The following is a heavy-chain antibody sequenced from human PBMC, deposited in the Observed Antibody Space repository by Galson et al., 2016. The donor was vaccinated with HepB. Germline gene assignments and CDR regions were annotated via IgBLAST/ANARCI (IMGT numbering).Heavy chain of an antibody. J-gene: IGHJ6*04. CDR1: GFSVTRNY. V-gene: IGHV3-66*02. CDR3: ARGFCGGTSCYGGFYYGMDV. D-gene: IGHD2-2*01. CDR2: LYGIGTT. Sequence: SLRLSCAASGFSVTRNYMTWVRRAPGKGLEWVSVLYGIGTTYYADSVQGRFTISRDDDQNTLFLQMDRLRPEDTATYFCARGFCGGTSCYGGFYYGMDVWGKGTRVIVSS.